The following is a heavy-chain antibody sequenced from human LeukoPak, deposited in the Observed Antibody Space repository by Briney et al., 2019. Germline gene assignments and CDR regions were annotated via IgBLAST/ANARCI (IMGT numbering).Heavy chain of an antibody. CDR1: GFTFSSYG. CDR2: IWYDGSNK. J-gene: IGHJ4*02. D-gene: IGHD6-13*01. Sequence: PGGSLRLSCAASGFTFSSYGMHWVRQAPGMGLEWVAVIWYDGSNKYYADSVKGRFTISRDNSKNTLYLQMNSLRAEDTAVYYCARDSSSYLDYWGQGTLVTVSS. V-gene: IGHV3-33*01. CDR3: ARDSSSYLDY.